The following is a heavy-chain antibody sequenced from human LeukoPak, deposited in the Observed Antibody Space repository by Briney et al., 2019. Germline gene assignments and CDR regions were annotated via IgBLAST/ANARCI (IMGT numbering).Heavy chain of an antibody. J-gene: IGHJ4*02. Sequence: GGSLRLSCAASGFTFSNHAMSWVRQAPGKGLEWVSNIRASGGTTFYADSVKGRFTISRDNAKNSLYLQMNSLRAEDTALYYCAKAQSLLWFGESGFDYWGQGTLVTVSS. CDR2: IRASGGTT. V-gene: IGHV3-23*01. CDR3: AKAQSLLWFGESGFDY. CDR1: GFTFSNHA. D-gene: IGHD3-10*01.